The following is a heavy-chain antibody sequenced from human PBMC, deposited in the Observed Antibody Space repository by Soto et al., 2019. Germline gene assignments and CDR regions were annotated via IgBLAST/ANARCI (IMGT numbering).Heavy chain of an antibody. CDR1: GGSINRGGYS. J-gene: IGHJ1*01. D-gene: IGHD3-10*01. CDR2: IYHSGST. CDR3: ARGAPVFIPH. V-gene: IGHV4-30-2*01. Sequence: SLTCAVSGGSINRGGYSWGCIRQPPGKGLEWIGYIYHSGSTYYNPSLKSRVTISVDRSKNQFSLKLSSVTAADTAVYYCARGAPVFIPHWGQGTLVTVSS.